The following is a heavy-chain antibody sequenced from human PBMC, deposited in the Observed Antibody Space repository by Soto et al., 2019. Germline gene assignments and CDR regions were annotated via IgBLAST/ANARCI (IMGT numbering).Heavy chain of an antibody. CDR1: GLPFSDYY. V-gene: IGHV3-11*06. Sequence: QVHLVESGGGWVKPGGSLRLSCAASGLPFSDYYMNWIRQAPGKGLEWVSNISSSSIYTNYADSVKGRFTISRDNAKNSLYLQMNSLRPEDTAVYYCVRDISPNNFASGSYTYWGQGILVTVSS. CDR2: ISSSSIYT. CDR3: VRDISPNNFASGSYTY. D-gene: IGHD3-10*01. J-gene: IGHJ4*02.